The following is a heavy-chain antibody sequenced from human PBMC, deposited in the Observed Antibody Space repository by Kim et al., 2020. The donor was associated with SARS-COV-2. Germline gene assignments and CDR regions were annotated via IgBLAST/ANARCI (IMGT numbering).Heavy chain of an antibody. V-gene: IGHV1-46*01. CDR3: SGSGSYYNWFDP. J-gene: IGHJ5*02. D-gene: IGHD1-26*01. Sequence: SYAQKFQGRVTMTRDTSTSTVYMGLSSLRSEDTAVYYGSGSGSYYNWFDPWGQGTLVTVSS.